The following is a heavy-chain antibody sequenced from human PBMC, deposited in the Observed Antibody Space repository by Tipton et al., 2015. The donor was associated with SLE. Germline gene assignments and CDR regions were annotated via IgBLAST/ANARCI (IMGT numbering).Heavy chain of an antibody. CDR3: ARAGVTIFGVVEAGYYYMDV. CDR2: IYYSGST. V-gene: IGHV4-39*07. CDR1: GGSISSGSYY. D-gene: IGHD3-3*01. Sequence: TLSLTCTVSGGSISSGSYYWGWIRQPPGKGLEWIGSIYYSGSTYYNPSLKSRVTISVDTSKNQFSLKLSSVTAADTAVYYCARAGVTIFGVVEAGYYYMDVWGKGAAVTVSS. J-gene: IGHJ6*03.